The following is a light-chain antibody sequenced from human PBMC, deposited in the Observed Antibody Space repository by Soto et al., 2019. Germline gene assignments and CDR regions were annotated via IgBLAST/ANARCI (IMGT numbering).Light chain of an antibody. J-gene: IGKJ2*01. CDR3: QQYNNWPPYT. Sequence: DIVMTQSPSFVSVSPGDRATLFCRASQNIDTNLAWYQQRLGRPPRLVIYGASSRVSGVPARFSGSGSGTEFTLTISDLQSEDSGLYFCQQYNNWPPYTFGQGTKLEIK. CDR1: QNIDTN. V-gene: IGKV3-15*01. CDR2: GAS.